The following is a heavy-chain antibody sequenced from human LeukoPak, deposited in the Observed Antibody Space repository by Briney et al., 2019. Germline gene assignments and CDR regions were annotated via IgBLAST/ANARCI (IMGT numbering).Heavy chain of an antibody. CDR1: GFTFSSYA. Sequence: GGSLRLSCAASGFTFSSYAMSWVRQAPGKGLKWVSAISGSGVATYYADSVKGRFTISRDNSKNTLYLQMNSLRAGDTAVYYCAKGNYDFWSGYPGLSYFDYWGQGTLVTVSS. CDR3: AKGNYDFWSGYPGLSYFDY. CDR2: ISGSGVAT. J-gene: IGHJ4*02. D-gene: IGHD3-3*01. V-gene: IGHV3-23*01.